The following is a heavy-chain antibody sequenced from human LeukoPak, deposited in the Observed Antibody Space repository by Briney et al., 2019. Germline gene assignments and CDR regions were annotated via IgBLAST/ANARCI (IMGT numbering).Heavy chain of an antibody. Sequence: SETLSLTCTVSGGSISSYYWSWIRQPPGKGLEWIGYIYYSGSTNYNPSLKSRVTISVDTSKNQFSLKLSSVTAADTAVYYCARASSYSSGYYFDYGGQGTLVTVSS. CDR2: IYYSGST. D-gene: IGHD3-22*01. V-gene: IGHV4-59*01. CDR3: ARASSYSSGYYFDY. CDR1: GGSISSYY. J-gene: IGHJ4*02.